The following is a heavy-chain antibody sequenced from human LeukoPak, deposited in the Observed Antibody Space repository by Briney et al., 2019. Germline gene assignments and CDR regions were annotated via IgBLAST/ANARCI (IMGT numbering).Heavy chain of an antibody. D-gene: IGHD3-3*01. CDR2: IYHSGNT. CDR3: ARQGITIFGVVTSIDY. CDR1: GYSIGSGYY. V-gene: IGHV4-38-2*01. Sequence: SETLSLTCAVSGYSIGSGYYWGWIRQPPGKGLEWIGSIYHSGNTYYNPSLKSRVTISVDTSKNQFSLKLSSVTAADTAVYFCARQGITIFGVVTSIDYWGQGTLVTVSS. J-gene: IGHJ4*02.